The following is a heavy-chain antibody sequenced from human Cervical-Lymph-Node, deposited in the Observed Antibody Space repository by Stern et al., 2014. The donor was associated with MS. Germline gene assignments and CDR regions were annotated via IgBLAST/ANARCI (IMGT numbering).Heavy chain of an antibody. CDR1: GFTFDDYA. J-gene: IGHJ6*02. D-gene: IGHD3-10*01. CDR2: ITWNSGSI. V-gene: IGHV3-9*01. Sequence: EVQLLESGGGLVQPGRSLRLSCAASGFTFDDYAMHWVRQAPGKGLEWVSGITWNSGSIGYADSVKGRFTIYRDNAKNSLYLQTNSLRAEDTALYYCAKDLLRVWFGALSGMDVWGQGTAVTVSS. CDR3: AKDLLRVWFGALSGMDV.